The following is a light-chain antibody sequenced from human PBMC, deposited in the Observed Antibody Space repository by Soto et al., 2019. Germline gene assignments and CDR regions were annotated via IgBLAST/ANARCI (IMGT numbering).Light chain of an antibody. CDR3: ASQTSPNMWI. CDR1: SSDIGKSKY. Sequence: QSALTHPASVSGSPGQSITFPCTGTSSDIGKSKYVSWFQQLPGEAPRLIIYEVNSRPSGISDRFSGSKSGNSASLTISGLQPEDESTYYCASQTSPNMWIFGGGTQLTVL. J-gene: IGLJ2*01. CDR2: EVN. V-gene: IGLV2-14*01.